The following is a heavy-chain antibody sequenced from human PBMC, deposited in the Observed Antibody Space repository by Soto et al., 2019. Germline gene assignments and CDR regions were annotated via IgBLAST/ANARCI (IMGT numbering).Heavy chain of an antibody. J-gene: IGHJ6*02. CDR2: LNPSGGST. D-gene: IGHD3-22*01. Sequence: ASVKVSCNASGYTFTSYYMHWVRPAPGQGLEWMGILNPSGGSTSYAQKFQGRVTMARDTSTSTVYMQLSSLRSEDTAVYYCAREGLPKYYYDSSGYYRYCMDVGGQGTTVTVSS. CDR1: GYTFTSYY. CDR3: AREGLPKYYYDSSGYYRYCMDV. V-gene: IGHV1-46*01.